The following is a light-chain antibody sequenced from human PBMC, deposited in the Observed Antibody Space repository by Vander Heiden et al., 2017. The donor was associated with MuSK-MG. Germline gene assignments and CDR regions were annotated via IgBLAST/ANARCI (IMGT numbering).Light chain of an antibody. CDR1: SSNIGAGYD. Sequence: QSVLTQPPSVSGAQGQRVTISCTGSSSNIGAGYDVHWYQQLPGTAPKLLIYGNSNRPSGVPDRFSGSKSGTSASLDITGLQAEDEADYYGQSYDSSLSGVVFGGGTKLTVL. V-gene: IGLV1-40*01. J-gene: IGLJ2*01. CDR2: GNS. CDR3: QSYDSSLSGVV.